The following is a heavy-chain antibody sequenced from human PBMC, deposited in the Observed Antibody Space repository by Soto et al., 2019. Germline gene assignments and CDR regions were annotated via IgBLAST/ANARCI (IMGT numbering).Heavy chain of an antibody. CDR3: ARVAY. CDR2: ISSGSSDT. J-gene: IGHJ4*02. Sequence: AGSQSLSCGSSEIPFSHVRMNWVRQVPGKGLEWVVSISSGSSDTWYADSVKGRFIISRDNAQNSLFLQMNTLRPEDTAMYYCARVAYWGPGTQVTVSS. CDR1: EIPFSHVR. V-gene: IGHV3-21*01.